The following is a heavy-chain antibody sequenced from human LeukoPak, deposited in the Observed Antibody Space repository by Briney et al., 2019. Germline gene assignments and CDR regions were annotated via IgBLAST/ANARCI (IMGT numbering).Heavy chain of an antibody. V-gene: IGHV1-18*01. CDR1: GYTFTSYG. J-gene: IGHJ5*02. Sequence: GASVKVSCKASGYTFTSYGISWVRQAPGQGLEWMGWISAYNGNTNYAQKLQGRVTMTTDTSTSTAYMELRSLRSDDTAVYYCAREGEPIAAAGIHYYDSSARFDPWGQGTLVTVSS. CDR2: ISAYNGNT. D-gene: IGHD3-22*01. CDR3: AREGEPIAAAGIHYYDSSARFDP.